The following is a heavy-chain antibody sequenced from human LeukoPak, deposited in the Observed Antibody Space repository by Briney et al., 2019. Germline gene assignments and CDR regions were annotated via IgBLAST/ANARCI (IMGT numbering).Heavy chain of an antibody. CDR1: GGSISSYY. D-gene: IGHD3-22*01. CDR3: ASSENYYDSTLLWFDY. CDR2: IYTSGST. J-gene: IGHJ4*02. Sequence: PSETLSLTCTVSGGSISSYYWSWIRQPAGKGLEWIGRIYTSGSTNYNPSLKSRVTMSVDTSKNQFSLKLSSVTAADTAVYYCASSENYYDSTLLWFDYWGQGTLVTVSS. V-gene: IGHV4-4*07.